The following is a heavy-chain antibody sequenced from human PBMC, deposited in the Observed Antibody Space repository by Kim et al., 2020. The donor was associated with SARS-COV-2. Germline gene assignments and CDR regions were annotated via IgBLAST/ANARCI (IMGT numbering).Heavy chain of an antibody. D-gene: IGHD6-25*01. Sequence: GGSLRLSCAASGFTFSSYAMSWVRQAPGKGLEWVSAISGSGGSTYYADSVKGRFNISRDNSKNTLYLQMNSLRAEDTAVYYCANHPVSSGPPPGYWGQGTLVTVSS. CDR1: GFTFSSYA. CDR2: ISGSGGST. J-gene: IGHJ4*02. V-gene: IGHV3-23*01. CDR3: ANHPVSSGPPPGY.